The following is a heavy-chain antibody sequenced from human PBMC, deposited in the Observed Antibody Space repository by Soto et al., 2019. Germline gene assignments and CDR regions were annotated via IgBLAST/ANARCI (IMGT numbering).Heavy chain of an antibody. CDR3: ARGIAAAGPKLDY. V-gene: IGHV4-59*01. J-gene: IGHJ4*02. CDR1: GGSISSYY. Sequence: SETLSLTCTVSGGSISSYYWSWIRQPPGKGLEWIGYFFYSGSTNYNPSLKSRVTISVDTSKNQFSLKLNSVTAADTAVYYCARGIAAAGPKLDYWGQGTLVTVSS. CDR2: FFYSGST. D-gene: IGHD6-13*01.